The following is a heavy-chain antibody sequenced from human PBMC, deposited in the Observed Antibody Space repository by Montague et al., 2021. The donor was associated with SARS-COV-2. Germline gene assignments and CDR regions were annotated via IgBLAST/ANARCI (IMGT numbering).Heavy chain of an antibody. CDR2: IYWDDDK. CDR1: GFSLRTSGVG. V-gene: IGHV2-5*02. CDR3: VHSYADYPFDX. J-gene: IGHJ4*02. Sequence: PALVKPTQTLTLTCSFSGFSLRTSGVGVGWIRQPPGKALEWLAVIYWDDDKRYSPSLKSRLTITKDTSKNQVVLTMTNMDPVDTATYYCVHSYADYPFDXWGQGTLVSVSS. D-gene: IGHD4-17*01.